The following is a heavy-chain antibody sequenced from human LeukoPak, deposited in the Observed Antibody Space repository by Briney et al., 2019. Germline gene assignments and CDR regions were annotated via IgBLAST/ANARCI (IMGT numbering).Heavy chain of an antibody. D-gene: IGHD1/OR15-1a*01. Sequence: GGSLRLSCAASGFTLSYYWMHWVRQAPGKGLVWVSCINGDGSSTNYADSVKGRFTIARDNAKNGLYLEMNSLRAADTAVYYCTRDPRNKGFDPWGQGTLVNVSS. CDR1: GFTLSYYW. V-gene: IGHV3-74*01. CDR3: TRDPRNKGFDP. J-gene: IGHJ5*02. CDR2: INGDGSST.